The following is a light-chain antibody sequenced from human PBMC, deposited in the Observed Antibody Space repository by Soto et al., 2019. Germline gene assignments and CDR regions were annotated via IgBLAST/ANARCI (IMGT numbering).Light chain of an antibody. CDR2: SNN. CDR3: AAWDDLYV. J-gene: IGLJ1*01. V-gene: IGLV1-44*01. Sequence: QSVLTQPPSASGTPGQRVTISCSGGSSNIGSNTVNWYQQLPGTAPKLLIYSNNQRPSGVPDRFSGSKSGTSASLAISGLQSEDEADYYCAAWDDLYVFGTGTKV. CDR1: SSNIGSNT.